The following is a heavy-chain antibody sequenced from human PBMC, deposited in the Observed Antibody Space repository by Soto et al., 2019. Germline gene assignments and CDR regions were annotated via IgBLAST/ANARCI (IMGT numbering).Heavy chain of an antibody. J-gene: IGHJ4*01. CDR3: AAWGAYYYDSSGYYDY. V-gene: IGHV1-69*13. Sequence: GASGKVCCKSAGVTVSSYAISGERQAPGQGLEWRGGIIPIFVTADYAQKFQRRVTITADESTSTAYMELSSLRYQDTAVYYCAAWGAYYYDSSGYYDYWVQGTLVNFSP. CDR2: IIPIFVTA. CDR1: GVTVSSYA. D-gene: IGHD3-22*01.